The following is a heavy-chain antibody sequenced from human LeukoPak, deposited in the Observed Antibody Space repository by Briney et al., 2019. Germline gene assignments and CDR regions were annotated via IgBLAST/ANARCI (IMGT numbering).Heavy chain of an antibody. J-gene: IGHJ4*02. CDR1: GFTFSIYD. D-gene: IGHD5-12*01. V-gene: IGHV3-48*01. CDR3: AREDASGLDY. CDR2: ISSSSTI. Sequence: PGGSLRLSCAASGFTFSIYDMNWVRQAPGKGLEWVSYISSSSTIYYADSVKGRFTISRDNAKNSLYLQMNSLRAEDTAVYYCAREDASGLDYWGQGTLVIVSS.